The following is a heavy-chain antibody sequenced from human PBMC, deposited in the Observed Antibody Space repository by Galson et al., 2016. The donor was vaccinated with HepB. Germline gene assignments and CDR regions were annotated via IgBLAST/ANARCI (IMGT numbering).Heavy chain of an antibody. V-gene: IGHV3-48*01. J-gene: IGHJ4*02. D-gene: IGHD5-18*01. CDR1: GFTFSSFG. CDR3: ARFGYGFDY. Sequence: SLRLSCAASGFTFSSFGINWVRQAPGKGLEWISYISSSTNNIYYAGSVKGRFTISRDNAKNSLYLQMNSLRTEDTSVYYCARFGYGFDYWGQGTLVTVSS. CDR2: ISSSTNNI.